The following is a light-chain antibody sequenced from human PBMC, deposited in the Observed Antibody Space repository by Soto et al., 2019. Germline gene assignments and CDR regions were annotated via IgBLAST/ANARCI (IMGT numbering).Light chain of an antibody. CDR3: QQYGSSPPT. CDR1: QSVSSSY. Sequence: EIVLTHSPGTLSLSSGERATLSCRASQSVSSSYLAWYQQKPGQAPRLLIYGASSRATSIPDRFSGSGSGTDFTLTISRLEPEDFAVYYCQQYGSSPPTFGQGTKVDI. CDR2: GAS. J-gene: IGKJ1*01. V-gene: IGKV3-20*01.